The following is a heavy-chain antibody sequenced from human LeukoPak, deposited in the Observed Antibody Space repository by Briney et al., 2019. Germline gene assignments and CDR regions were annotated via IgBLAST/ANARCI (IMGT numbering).Heavy chain of an antibody. J-gene: IGHJ4*02. CDR2: IYHSGST. CDR1: GYSISSGFY. Sequence: SETLSLTCTVSGYSISSGFYWGWIRQSPEKGLEWIGTIYHSGSTYYNPSLKSRVTISADTSKNQFSLKLSSVTAADTAVYYCARVLGGAVPYWGQGTLVTVSS. CDR3: ARVLGGAVPY. D-gene: IGHD2-2*01. V-gene: IGHV4-38-2*02.